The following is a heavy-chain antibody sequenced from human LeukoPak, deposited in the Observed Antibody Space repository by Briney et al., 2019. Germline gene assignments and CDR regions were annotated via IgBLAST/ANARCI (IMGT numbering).Heavy chain of an antibody. Sequence: GGSLRLSCAASGFTFDDYAMSWVRQAPGKGLGWVSFIRSKAYGATTEYAASVKGRFTISRDDSKSVLYLQMNSLKTEDTAVYYCSNEYEGWGQGTLVTVSS. CDR2: IRSKAYGATT. J-gene: IGHJ4*02. CDR3: SNEYEG. D-gene: IGHD2/OR15-2a*01. CDR1: GFTFDDYA. V-gene: IGHV3-49*04.